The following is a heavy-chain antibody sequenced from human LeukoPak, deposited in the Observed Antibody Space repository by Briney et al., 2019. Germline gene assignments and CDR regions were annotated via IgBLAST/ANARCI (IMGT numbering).Heavy chain of an antibody. V-gene: IGHV4-34*01. Sequence: SETLSLTCAVYGWSFSGYYWSWIRQPPGKGLEWIGEINHSGSTNYNPSLKGRVTISVDTSKNQFSLKLSSVTAADTAVYYCASSMDIVVVPAVPIGYWGQGTLVTVSS. J-gene: IGHJ4*02. D-gene: IGHD2-2*03. CDR2: INHSGST. CDR1: GWSFSGYY. CDR3: ASSMDIVVVPAVPIGY.